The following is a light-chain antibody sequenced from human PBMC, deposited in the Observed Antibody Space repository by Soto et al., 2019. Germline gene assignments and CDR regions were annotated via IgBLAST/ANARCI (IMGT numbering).Light chain of an antibody. CDR1: KLGDKY. J-gene: IGLJ2*01. CDR3: QAWDSSTYVV. Sequence: SYELTQPPSVSVSPGQTASITCSGDKLGDKYACWYQQKPRQSPVLVIYQDSKRSSGIPERFSGSNSGNTATLTISGTQAMDEADYYCQAWDSSTYVVFGGGTKLTVL. V-gene: IGLV3-1*01. CDR2: QDS.